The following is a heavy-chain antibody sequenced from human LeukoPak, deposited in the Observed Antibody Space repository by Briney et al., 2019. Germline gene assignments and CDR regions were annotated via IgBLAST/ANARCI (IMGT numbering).Heavy chain of an antibody. Sequence: GASVKVSCKASGGTFSSYAISWVRQAPGQGLEWMGRIIPILGIANYAQKFQGRVTITADKSTSTAYMELSSLRSEDTAVYYCATETRGYSFTRGNWFDPWGQGTLVTVSS. CDR3: ATETRGYSFTRGNWFDP. CDR2: IIPILGIA. CDR1: GGTFSSYA. J-gene: IGHJ5*02. V-gene: IGHV1-69*04. D-gene: IGHD5-18*01.